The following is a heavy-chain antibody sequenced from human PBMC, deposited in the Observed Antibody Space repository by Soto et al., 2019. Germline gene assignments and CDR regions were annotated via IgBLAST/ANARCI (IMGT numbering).Heavy chain of an antibody. CDR2: ISAYNGNT. V-gene: IGHV1-18*01. D-gene: IGHD2-2*01. J-gene: IGHJ3*02. CDR3: ARERYCSSTSCYPRRDAFDI. CDR1: GYTFTSYG. Sequence: GASVKVSCKASGYTFTSYGISWVRQAPGQGLEWMGWISAYNGNTNYAQKLQGRVTMTTDTSTSTAYMELGRLRSDDTAVYYCARERYCSSTSCYPRRDAFDIWGQGTMVTVSS.